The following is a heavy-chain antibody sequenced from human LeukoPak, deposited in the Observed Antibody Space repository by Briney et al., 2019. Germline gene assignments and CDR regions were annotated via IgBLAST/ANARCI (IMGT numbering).Heavy chain of an antibody. Sequence: ASVKVSCKASGYTFTSYHLHWVRQAPGQGLEWMGIINPSGGSPNYAQKFQGRVTMTRDMSTSTVNMELSSLRSEDTAVYYCARAQGSYYHYYMDVWGKGTTVTISS. CDR3: ARAQGSYYHYYMDV. V-gene: IGHV1-46*01. D-gene: IGHD1-26*01. J-gene: IGHJ6*03. CDR2: INPSGGSP. CDR1: GYTFTSYH.